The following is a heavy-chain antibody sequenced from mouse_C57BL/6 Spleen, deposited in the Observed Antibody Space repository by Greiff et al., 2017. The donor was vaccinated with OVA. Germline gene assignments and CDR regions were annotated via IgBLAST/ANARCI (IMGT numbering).Heavy chain of an antibody. CDR2: IRNKANGYTT. CDR3: ARYVTTPYWYFDV. CDR1: GFTFTDYY. Sequence: EVMLVESGGGLVQPGGSLSLSCAASGFTFTDYYMSWVRQPPGKALEWLGFIRNKANGYTTEYSASVKGRFTISRDNSQSILYLQMNALRAEDSATYYWARYVTTPYWYFDVWGTGTTVTVSS. J-gene: IGHJ1*03. V-gene: IGHV7-3*01. D-gene: IGHD2-12*01.